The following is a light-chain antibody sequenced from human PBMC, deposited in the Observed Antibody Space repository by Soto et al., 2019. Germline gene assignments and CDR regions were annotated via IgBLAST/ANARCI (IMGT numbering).Light chain of an antibody. CDR1: RSDVGGFNY. V-gene: IGLV2-8*01. CDR2: EVS. J-gene: IGLJ3*02. CDR3: SSYTGSNLWV. Sequence: QSALTQPPSASGSPGQSVTISCTGTRSDVGGFNYVSWYQQHPAKAPRLIIYEVSKRPSGVPDRFSGSKSGNTASPTVSGLQSEDEADYYCSSYTGSNLWVFGGGTKLTVL.